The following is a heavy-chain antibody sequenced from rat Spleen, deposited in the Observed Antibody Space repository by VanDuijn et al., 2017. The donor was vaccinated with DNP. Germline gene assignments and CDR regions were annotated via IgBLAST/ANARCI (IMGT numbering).Heavy chain of an antibody. V-gene: IGHV5-27*01. Sequence: EVQLVESGGGLVQPGRSLKLSCAASGFTFSDYYMAWVRQAPTKGLEWVASISTSGSRTYYPDSVKGRFMISRDDTKNTLSLQMDSLRSEDMATYYCAKDAFDYWGQGVMVTVSS. J-gene: IGHJ2*01. CDR1: GFTFSDYY. CDR3: AKDAFDY. CDR2: ISTSGSRT.